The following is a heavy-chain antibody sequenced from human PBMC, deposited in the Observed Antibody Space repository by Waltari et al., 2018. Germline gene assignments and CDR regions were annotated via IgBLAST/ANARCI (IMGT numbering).Heavy chain of an antibody. V-gene: IGHV4-59*08. Sequence: QVQLQESGPGLVKPSATLSLTCTVPGGSISSYYWSWLRQPPGKGMEWIGYIYYSGSTNYNPSLKSRVTISVDTSKNQFSLKLSSVTAADTAVYYCARQSPFWNYGFQHWGQGTLVTVSS. CDR3: ARQSPFWNYGFQH. J-gene: IGHJ1*01. CDR1: GGSISSYY. CDR2: IYYSGST. D-gene: IGHD1-7*01.